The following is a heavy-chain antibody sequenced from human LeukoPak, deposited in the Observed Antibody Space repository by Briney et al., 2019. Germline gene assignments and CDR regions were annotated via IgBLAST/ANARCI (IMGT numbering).Heavy chain of an antibody. Sequence: PGGSLRLSCAASGFTFSSYAMGWVRQAPGKGLEWVSAISGSGGSTYYADSVKGRFTISRDNSKNTLYLQMNSLRAEDTAVYYCAQMIVVTQGAFDIWGQGTMVTVSS. CDR3: AQMIVVTQGAFDI. V-gene: IGHV3-23*01. CDR2: ISGSGGST. J-gene: IGHJ3*02. CDR1: GFTFSSYA. D-gene: IGHD3-22*01.